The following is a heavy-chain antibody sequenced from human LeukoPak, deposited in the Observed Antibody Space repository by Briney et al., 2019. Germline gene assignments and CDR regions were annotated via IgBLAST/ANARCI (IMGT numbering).Heavy chain of an antibody. Sequence: SCKVSGNTLTKFSMHWVRQAPGKGLEWVAVISSDGTNKHYADSVLGRLTISRDNSMNTLYLQMSSLRTEDTAVYYCARATSNYCGGDCLGSYWGQGTLVTVSS. D-gene: IGHD2-21*02. CDR1: GNTLTKFS. V-gene: IGHV3-30*04. J-gene: IGHJ4*02. CDR2: ISSDGTNK. CDR3: ARATSNYCGGDCLGSY.